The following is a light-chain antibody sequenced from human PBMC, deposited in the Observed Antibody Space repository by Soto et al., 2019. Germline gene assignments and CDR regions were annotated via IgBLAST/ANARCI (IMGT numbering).Light chain of an antibody. CDR1: QSLIHSNGDTY. J-gene: IGKJ1*01. CDR3: MQGAHWPWT. Sequence: DVVKTQSPLSLPVTLGQPASISCRSSQSLIHSNGDTYLNRFHQRPGQSPRRLIYKVSDRDSGVVDRFSGSGTGTDFTLKISRVEAEDVGIYYCMQGAHWPWTFGQGTEGEIK. V-gene: IGKV2-30*02. CDR2: KVS.